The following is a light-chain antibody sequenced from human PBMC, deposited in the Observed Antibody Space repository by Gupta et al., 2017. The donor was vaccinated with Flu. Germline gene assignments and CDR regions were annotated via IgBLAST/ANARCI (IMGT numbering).Light chain of an antibody. J-gene: IGLJ3*02. CDR2: EVT. V-gene: IGLV2-14*01. CDR3: SSYRNSSTLEKV. Sequence: QSALTQPASVSGSPGHSITISCTGPSSDVGGYNYFSWYQHHPGKAPKLMIYEVTNRPSGVSNRFSGSKSGNTASLTISGLQAEDEADYYCSSYRNSSTLEKVFGGGTKLTVL. CDR1: SSDVGGYNY.